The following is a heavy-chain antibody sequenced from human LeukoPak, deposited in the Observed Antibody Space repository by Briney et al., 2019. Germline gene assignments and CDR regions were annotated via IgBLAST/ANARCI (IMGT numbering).Heavy chain of an antibody. CDR2: ISGSGGST. CDR1: GFTFSSYA. CDR3: AKAGQWLVKGDLDY. J-gene: IGHJ4*02. V-gene: IGHV3-23*01. Sequence: GGSLRLSCAASGFTFSSYAMSWVRQAPGKGLEWVSAISGSGGSTYYADSVKGRFTISRDNSKNTLYLQMNSLRAEDTAVYYCAKAGQWLVKGDLDYWGQGTLVTVSS. D-gene: IGHD6-19*01.